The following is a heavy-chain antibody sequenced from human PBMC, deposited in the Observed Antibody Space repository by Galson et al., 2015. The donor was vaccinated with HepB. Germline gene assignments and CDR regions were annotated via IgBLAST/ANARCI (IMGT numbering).Heavy chain of an antibody. CDR1: GFTFSSYA. CDR2: ISDSGGST. V-gene: IGHV3-23*01. D-gene: IGHD6-19*01. CDR3: AKGRGSSGWYLYDY. Sequence: SLRLSCAASGFTFSSYATNWVRQAPGKGLEWVSSISDSGGSTYYADSVKGRFIISRDNSKNTLYLQMSSLRADDTAVYYCAKGRGSSGWYLYDYWGQGTLVTVSS. J-gene: IGHJ4*02.